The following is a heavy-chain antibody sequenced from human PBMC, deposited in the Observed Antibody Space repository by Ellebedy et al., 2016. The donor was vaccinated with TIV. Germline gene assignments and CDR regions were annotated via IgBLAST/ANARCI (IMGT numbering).Heavy chain of an antibody. D-gene: IGHD4-23*01. Sequence: ESLKISCSVSGASISSYYWSWIRQPPGKGLEWIGYIYYSGSTNYNPSLKSRVTISVDTSKNQFSLKLSSVTAADTAVYYCATSAVVTPGDFDYWGQGTLVTVSS. CDR3: ATSAVVTPGDFDY. V-gene: IGHV4-59*01. J-gene: IGHJ4*02. CDR1: GASISSYY. CDR2: IYYSGST.